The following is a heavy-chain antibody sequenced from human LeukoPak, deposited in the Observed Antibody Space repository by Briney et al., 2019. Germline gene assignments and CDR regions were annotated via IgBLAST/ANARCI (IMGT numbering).Heavy chain of an antibody. V-gene: IGHV3-21*06. J-gene: IGHJ4*02. CDR1: GFTFSDYN. CDR2: ISISSTYI. D-gene: IGHD6-19*01. CDR3: ARARPSSGWYTYYFDY. Sequence: PGGSLRLSCAASGFTFSDYNMNWVRQAPGKGLEWVSVISISSTYIYYADSVKGRFTISRDNAKNSLYLQMNSLRAEDTAVYYCARARPSSGWYTYYFDYWGQGTLVTVSS.